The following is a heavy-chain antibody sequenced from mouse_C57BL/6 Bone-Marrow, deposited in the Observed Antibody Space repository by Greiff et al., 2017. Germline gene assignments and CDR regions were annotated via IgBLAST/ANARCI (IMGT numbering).Heavy chain of an antibody. CDR1: GYTFTSYW. Sequence: QVQLQQSGAELVKPGPSVKMSCKASGYTFTSYWITWVKQRPGQGLEWIGDIYPGSGSTNYNEKFKSKATLTVDTSSSTAYMQLSSLTSEDSAVYYCAREIYDGYYVDWYFDVWGTGTTVTVSS. D-gene: IGHD2-3*01. CDR2: IYPGSGST. CDR3: AREIYDGYYVDWYFDV. V-gene: IGHV1-55*01. J-gene: IGHJ1*03.